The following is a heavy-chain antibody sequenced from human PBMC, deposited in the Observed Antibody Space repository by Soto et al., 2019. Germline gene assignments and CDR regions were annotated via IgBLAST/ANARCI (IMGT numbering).Heavy chain of an antibody. CDR1: GFSLSTVEVG. CDR2: IYWDDDK. J-gene: IGHJ4*02. Sequence: PLLNPTPTLALTWTSSGFSLSTVEVGVGWIRQPPGQALEWLALIYWDDDKRYRPSLKSRLTITKDTSTNQVVLTMTNMDPGDTATYYCANSPNGVYIAVAGPWGFFDYWGQGTLVTVSA. CDR3: ANSPNGVYIAVAGPWGFFDY. D-gene: IGHD6-19*01. V-gene: IGHV2-5*02.